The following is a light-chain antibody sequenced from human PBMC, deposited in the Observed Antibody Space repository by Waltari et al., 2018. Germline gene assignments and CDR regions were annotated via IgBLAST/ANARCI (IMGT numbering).Light chain of an antibody. V-gene: IGKV3-15*01. Sequence: EIVMTQSPATLSVSPGDIATLSCRASQSVRTNLAWFQQKPGQPPRLLISGASTRATGIPARFSGSGSGTEFTLTITGLQSEDFAVYYCHEYEYWPPGTFGPGTKVEIK. CDR2: GAS. CDR1: QSVRTN. CDR3: HEYEYWPPGT. J-gene: IGKJ3*01.